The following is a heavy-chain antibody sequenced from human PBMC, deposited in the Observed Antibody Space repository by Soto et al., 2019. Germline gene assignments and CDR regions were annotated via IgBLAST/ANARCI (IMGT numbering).Heavy chain of an antibody. J-gene: IGHJ4*02. D-gene: IGHD3-10*01. CDR1: GGSISRYY. CDR2: IYYSGST. V-gene: IGHV4-59*08. Sequence: PSEPLSLTYTVSGGSISRYYWSWIRQPPGKGLEWIGYIYYSGSTNYNPSLKSRVTISVDTSKNQFSLKLSSVTAADTAVYYCARRFGEDFDYWGQGTLVTVS. CDR3: ARRFGEDFDY.